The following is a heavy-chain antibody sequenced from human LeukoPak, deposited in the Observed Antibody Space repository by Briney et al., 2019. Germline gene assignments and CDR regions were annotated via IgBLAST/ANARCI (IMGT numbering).Heavy chain of an antibody. V-gene: IGHV3-30-3*01. CDR1: GGTFSSYA. D-gene: IGHD4-17*01. CDR3: ARVATVTTYYYYYGMDV. J-gene: IGHJ6*02. Sequence: GASVKVSCKASGGTFSSYAMHWVRQAPGKGLEWVAVISYDGSNKYYADSVKGRFTISRDNSKNTLYLQMNSLRAEDTAVYYCARVATVTTYYYYYGMDVWGQGTTVTVSS. CDR2: ISYDGSNK.